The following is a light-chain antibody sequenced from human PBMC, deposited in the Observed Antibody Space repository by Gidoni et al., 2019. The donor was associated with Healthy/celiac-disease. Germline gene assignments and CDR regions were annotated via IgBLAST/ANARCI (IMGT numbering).Light chain of an antibody. Sequence: QSALTQPASVSGSQGQSITSSCTGTSSDVGGYNYVSWYQQHPGKAPKLMIYDVSNRPSGVSNRFSGSKSGNTASLTISGLQAEDAADYYCSSYTSSSTVVFGGGTKLTV. CDR2: DVS. CDR3: SSYTSSSTVV. CDR1: SSDVGGYNY. V-gene: IGLV2-14*03. J-gene: IGLJ2*01.